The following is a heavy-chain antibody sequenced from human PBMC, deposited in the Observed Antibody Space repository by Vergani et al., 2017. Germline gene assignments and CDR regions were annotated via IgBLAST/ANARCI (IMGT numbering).Heavy chain of an antibody. CDR3: AKYLRDSTDGLPES. Sequence: EVQLLESGGDLVQPGGSLRLSCAASGFTFNHYAMNWVRQAPGKGLEWVSGISGSGGSTYYAGSVKGRFTISRDSSKNTLYLQMNSLRSEDTALYYCAKYLRDSTDGLPESWRPGTLVIVSS. J-gene: IGHJ4*02. D-gene: IGHD2-21*02. V-gene: IGHV3-23*01. CDR1: GFTFNHYA. CDR2: ISGSGGST.